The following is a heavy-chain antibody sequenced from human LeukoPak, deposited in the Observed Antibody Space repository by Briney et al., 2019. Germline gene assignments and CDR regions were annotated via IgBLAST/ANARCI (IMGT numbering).Heavy chain of an antibody. CDR3: ARGHTLLLWFGELPYFDY. V-gene: IGHV4-59*01. J-gene: IGHJ4*02. CDR1: GGSISSYY. D-gene: IGHD3-10*01. CDR2: IYYSGST. Sequence: SETLSLTCTVSGGSISSYYWSWIRQPPGKGLEWIGYIYYSGSTNYNPSLKSRVTISVDTSKNQFSLKLSSVTAADTAVYYCARGHTLLLWFGELPYFDYWGQGTLVTVSS.